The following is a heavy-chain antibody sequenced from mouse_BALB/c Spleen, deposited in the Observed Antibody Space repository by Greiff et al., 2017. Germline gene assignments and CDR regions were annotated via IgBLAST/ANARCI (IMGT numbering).Heavy chain of an antibody. Sequence: DVKLQESGPGLVKPSQSLSLTCSVTGYSITSGYYWNWIRQFPGNKLEWMGYISYDGSNNYNPSLKNRISITRDTSKNQFFLKLNSVTTEDTATYYCARMITIAMDYWGQGTSVTVSS. J-gene: IGHJ4*01. V-gene: IGHV3-6*02. CDR3: ARMITIAMDY. CDR1: GYSITSGYY. D-gene: IGHD2-4*01. CDR2: ISYDGSN.